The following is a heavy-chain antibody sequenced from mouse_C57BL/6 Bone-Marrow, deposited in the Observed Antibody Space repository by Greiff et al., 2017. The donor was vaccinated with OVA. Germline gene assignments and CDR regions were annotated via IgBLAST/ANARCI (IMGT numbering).Heavy chain of an antibody. Sequence: EVKLVESGPGLVKPSQSLSLTCSVTGYSITSGYYWNWIRQFPGNKLEWMGYISYDGSNNYNPSLKNRISITRDTSKNQFFLKLNSVTTEDTATYYCARTRQLRVPFDYWGQGTTLTVSS. D-gene: IGHD3-2*02. J-gene: IGHJ2*01. CDR3: ARTRQLRVPFDY. CDR1: GYSITSGYY. V-gene: IGHV3-6*01. CDR2: ISYDGSN.